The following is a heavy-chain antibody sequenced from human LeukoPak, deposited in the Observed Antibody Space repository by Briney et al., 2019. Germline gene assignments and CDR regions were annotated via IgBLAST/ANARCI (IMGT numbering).Heavy chain of an antibody. Sequence: LEWVSAISGSGGSTYYADSVKGRFTISRDNAENTLYLQMNSLRAEDTALYYCARTNYYFDNWGQGSLVTVSS. CDR2: ISGSGGST. D-gene: IGHD1-1*01. J-gene: IGHJ4*02. V-gene: IGHV3-23*01. CDR3: ARTNYYFDN.